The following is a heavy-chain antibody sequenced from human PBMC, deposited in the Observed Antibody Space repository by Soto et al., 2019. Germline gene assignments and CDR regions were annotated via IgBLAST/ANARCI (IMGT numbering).Heavy chain of an antibody. J-gene: IGHJ5*02. CDR1: GGSISSGGYY. V-gene: IGHV4-31*03. CDR2: IYYSGST. D-gene: IGHD6-13*01. Sequence: LSLTCTVSGGSISSGGYYWSWIRQHPGKGLEWIGYIYYSGSTYYNPSLKSRVTISVDTSKNQFSLKLSSVTAADTAVYYCARALYSSSWRWFDPWGQGTLVTVSS. CDR3: ARALYSSSWRWFDP.